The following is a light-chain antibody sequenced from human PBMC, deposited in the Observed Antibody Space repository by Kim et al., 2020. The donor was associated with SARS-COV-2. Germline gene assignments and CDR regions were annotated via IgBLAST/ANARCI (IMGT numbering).Light chain of an antibody. J-gene: IGKJ4*01. CDR2: DAS. Sequence: DIQMTQSPSTLSASVGDRVIITCRASQSINTWLAWYQQKPGRAPKLLIYDASSLESGVPSRFIGSGSGTDFTLTISSLQFDDFATYYCQQYDSELLTFGGGTKVDIK. CDR3: QQYDSELLT. V-gene: IGKV1-5*01. CDR1: QSINTW.